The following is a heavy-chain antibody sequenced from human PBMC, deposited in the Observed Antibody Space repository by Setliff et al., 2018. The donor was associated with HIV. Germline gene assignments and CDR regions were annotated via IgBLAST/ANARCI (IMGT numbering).Heavy chain of an antibody. Sequence: GESLKISCTASGFTFGDYAMSWVRQAPGKGLEWVGFIRSKAYGGTTEYAASVKGRFTISRDDSKNTLYLQMNSLKTEDTAVYYCTSLMTAVVYWGQGVLVTVSS. D-gene: IGHD4-17*01. J-gene: IGHJ4*02. CDR1: GFTFGDYA. CDR2: IRSKAYGGTT. CDR3: TSLMTAVVY. V-gene: IGHV3-49*04.